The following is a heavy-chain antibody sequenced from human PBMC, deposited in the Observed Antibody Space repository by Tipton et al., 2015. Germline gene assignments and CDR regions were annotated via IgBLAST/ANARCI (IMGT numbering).Heavy chain of an antibody. Sequence: TLSLTCSVSGGSVTNSYYSWGWIRQPPGKGLQWIGGISYSGSTYYNPSLKSRVTISVDTSKNQFSLNLSSVTAPDTAVYYCARGRGPPLSLDRYFDLWGRGTLVTVSS. D-gene: IGHD1-1*01. J-gene: IGHJ2*01. CDR1: GGSVTNSYYS. V-gene: IGHV4-39*01. CDR3: ARGRGPPLSLDRYFDL. CDR2: ISYSGST.